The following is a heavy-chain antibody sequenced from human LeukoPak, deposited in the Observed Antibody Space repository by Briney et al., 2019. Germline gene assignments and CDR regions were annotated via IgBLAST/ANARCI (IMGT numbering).Heavy chain of an antibody. J-gene: IGHJ4*02. Sequence: GGSLRLSCAASGFTFSSYAMQWVRQAPGKGLEYVSAISSNGGSTYYANSVRGRFTISRDNSKNTLYLQMGSLRADDMAVYYCARVGHGYSLIYLDYWGQGTLVTVSS. V-gene: IGHV3-64*01. CDR1: GFTFSSYA. CDR2: ISSNGGST. CDR3: ARVGHGYSLIYLDY. D-gene: IGHD3-22*01.